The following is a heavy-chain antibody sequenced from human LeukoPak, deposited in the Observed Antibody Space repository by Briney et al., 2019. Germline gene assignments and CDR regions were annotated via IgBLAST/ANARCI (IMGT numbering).Heavy chain of an antibody. CDR2: IYYSGST. J-gene: IGHJ6*02. D-gene: IGHD3-3*01. Sequence: SETLSLTCTVSGGSISSSSYYWGWIRQPPGKGLEWIGSIYYSGSTYSNPSLKSRVTISVDTSKNQFSLKLSSVTAADTAVYYCARDDLDYYYYYGMDVWGQGTTVTVSS. V-gene: IGHV4-39*07. CDR1: GGSISSSSYY. CDR3: ARDDLDYYYYYGMDV.